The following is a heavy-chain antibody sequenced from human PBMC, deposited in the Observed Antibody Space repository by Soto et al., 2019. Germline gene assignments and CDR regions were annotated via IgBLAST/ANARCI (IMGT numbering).Heavy chain of an antibody. D-gene: IGHD6-19*01. CDR1: GFTISSYG. CDR2: ISYDGSNK. Sequence: GGSLRLSCAASGFTISSYGMHWVRQAPGKGLEWVAVISYDGSNKYYADSVKGRLTISRDVSKDTLYLQMNSLRADDTAVYYCAKDSGSRWSSLLHYSSQGTLVTVSA. J-gene: IGHJ4*02. V-gene: IGHV3-30*18. CDR3: AKDSGSRWSSLLHY.